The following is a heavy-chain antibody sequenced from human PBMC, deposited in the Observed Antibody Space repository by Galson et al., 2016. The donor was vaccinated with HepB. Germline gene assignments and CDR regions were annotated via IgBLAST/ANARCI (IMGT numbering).Heavy chain of an antibody. J-gene: IGHJ4*02. V-gene: IGHV4-34*01. CDR3: ARGGSRVLPAGT. Sequence: SETLSLTCDVSGGSFSGFYWSWIRQAPGEGLEWIGEIDHSGRTNYNPSPKSRVTMSLDTAKNQFSLKVSSVTAAATAMYYCARGGSRVLPAGTWGPGTQVTVSS. CDR1: GGSFSGFY. CDR2: IDHSGRT. D-gene: IGHD6-13*01.